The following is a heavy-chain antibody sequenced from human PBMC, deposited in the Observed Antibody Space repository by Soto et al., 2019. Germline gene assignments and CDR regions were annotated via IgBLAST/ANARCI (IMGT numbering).Heavy chain of an antibody. CDR1: GDSVSSNSAT. D-gene: IGHD4-17*01. CDR2: TYYRSKWYN. V-gene: IGHV6-1*01. J-gene: IGHJ5*02. CDR3: ARATRTWFDP. Sequence: SQTLSLTCVISGDSVSSNSATWNWIRQSPSRGLEWLGRTYYRSKWYNEYAVSVKSRITINPDTSKNQFSLQLNSVTPEDTAVYYCARATRTWFDPCGQGTLLTVST.